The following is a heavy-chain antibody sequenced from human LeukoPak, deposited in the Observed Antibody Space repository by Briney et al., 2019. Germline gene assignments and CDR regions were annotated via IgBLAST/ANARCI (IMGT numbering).Heavy chain of an antibody. CDR1: GFTFSDYY. CDR3: ARTRVGYNLEYYFDY. CDR2: ISSSGSTI. Sequence: GGSLRLSCAASGFTFSDYYMSWIRQAPGKGLEWVSYISSSGSTIYYADSVKGRFTISRDNAKNSLYLQMNSLRAEDTAVYYCARTRVGYNLEYYFDYWGRGTLVTVSS. D-gene: IGHD5-24*01. J-gene: IGHJ4*02. V-gene: IGHV3-11*01.